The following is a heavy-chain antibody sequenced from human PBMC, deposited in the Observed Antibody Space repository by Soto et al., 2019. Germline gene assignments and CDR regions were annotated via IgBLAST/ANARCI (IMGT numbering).Heavy chain of an antibody. J-gene: IGHJ4*02. V-gene: IGHV3-33*01. CDR2: IWYDGSNK. D-gene: IGHD4-17*01. CDR1: GFTFSSYG. CDR3: ARDADGDYGPIEY. Sequence: QVQLVESGGGVVQPGRSLRLSCAASGFTFSSYGMHWVRQAPGKGLEWVAVIWYDGSNKYYADSVKGRFTISRDNSKNTLYLQTNSLRAEDTAVYYCARDADGDYGPIEYWGQGTLVTVSS.